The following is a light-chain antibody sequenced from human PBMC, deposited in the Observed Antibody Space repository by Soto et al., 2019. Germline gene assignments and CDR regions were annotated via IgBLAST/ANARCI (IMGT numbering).Light chain of an antibody. Sequence: QSALTQPASVSGSPGQSITISCTGTSSDVGSYNLVSWYQQHPGKAPKLMIYEGSKRHSGVSNRFSGSKSGNTASLTISGLQAEDEADDYCCSYAGSSTLVFGGGTKLTVL. CDR2: EGS. CDR3: CSYAGSSTLV. CDR1: SSDVGSYNL. J-gene: IGLJ3*02. V-gene: IGLV2-23*01.